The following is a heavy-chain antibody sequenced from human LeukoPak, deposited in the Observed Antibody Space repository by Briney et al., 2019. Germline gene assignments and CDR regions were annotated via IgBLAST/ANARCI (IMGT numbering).Heavy chain of an antibody. CDR3: ARAAVLMVYAVHFDY. Sequence: ASVKVSCKASGGTFSSYAISWVRQAPGQGLEWMGGIIPIFGTANYAQKFQGRVTITTDESTSTAYMELSSLRPEDTAVYYCARAAVLMVYAVHFDYWGQGTLVTVSS. D-gene: IGHD2-8*01. V-gene: IGHV1-69*05. J-gene: IGHJ4*02. CDR1: GGTFSSYA. CDR2: IIPIFGTA.